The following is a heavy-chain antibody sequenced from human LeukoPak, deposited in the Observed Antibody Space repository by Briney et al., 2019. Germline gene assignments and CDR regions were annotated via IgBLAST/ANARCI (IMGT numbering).Heavy chain of an antibody. CDR1: GGSFSGYY. V-gene: IGHV4-34*01. Sequence: PSETLSLTCAVYGGSFSGYYWSWIRQPPGKGLEWIGEINHSGSTNYNPSLKSRVTVSVDTSKNQLSLKLSSVTAADTAVYYCARDRSCTGGSCYMDVWGRGTTVTVSS. D-gene: IGHD2-15*01. CDR3: ARDRSCTGGSCYMDV. CDR2: INHSGST. J-gene: IGHJ6*03.